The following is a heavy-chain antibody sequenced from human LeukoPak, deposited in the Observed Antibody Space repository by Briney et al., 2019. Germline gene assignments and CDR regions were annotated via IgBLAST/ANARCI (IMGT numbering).Heavy chain of an antibody. V-gene: IGHV4-34*01. CDR1: GGRRIVKLSSYF. J-gene: IGHJ5*02. CDR2: INRRGNT. Sequence: SETLSLTCVDPGGRRIVKLSSYFWTWIRQPPGKGLEWIGEINRRGNTNYNPSLKSPVTMSVDTSKNDLSLELTSLTAADTAVYYCARSYYGSGSYYNWFDPWGQGTLVTVSS. CDR3: ARSYYGSGSYYNWFDP. D-gene: IGHD3-10*01.